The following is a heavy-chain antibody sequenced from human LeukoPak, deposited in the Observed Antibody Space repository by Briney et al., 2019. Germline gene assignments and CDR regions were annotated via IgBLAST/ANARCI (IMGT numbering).Heavy chain of an antibody. D-gene: IGHD3-10*01. J-gene: IGHJ4*02. Sequence: GGSLRLSCAASGFTFDDYAMHWVRQAPGKGLEWVSGISWNSGSIGYADSVKGRFTIPRDNAKNSLYLQMNSLRAEDTALYYCAKDRLRGVISYYFDYWGQGTLVTVSS. CDR3: AKDRLRGVISYYFDY. V-gene: IGHV3-9*01. CDR1: GFTFDDYA. CDR2: ISWNSGSI.